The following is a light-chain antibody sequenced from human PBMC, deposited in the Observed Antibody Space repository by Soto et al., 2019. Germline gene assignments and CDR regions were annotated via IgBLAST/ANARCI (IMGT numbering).Light chain of an antibody. V-gene: IGKV3-15*01. Sequence: EIVMRQSPATPSVAPGQRATLSCRASESVSSHLAWYQQKPGQAPRLLIYDSSTRATGIPARFSGSESGTEFTLTISSLQSEDFAVYYCHHYHNWPMTFGQGTRLEIK. CDR3: HHYHNWPMT. J-gene: IGKJ5*01. CDR2: DSS. CDR1: ESVSSH.